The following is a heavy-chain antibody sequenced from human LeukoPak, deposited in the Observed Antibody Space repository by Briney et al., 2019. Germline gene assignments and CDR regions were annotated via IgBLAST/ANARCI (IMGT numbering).Heavy chain of an antibody. V-gene: IGHV3-74*01. J-gene: IGHJ3*02. CDR2: INSDGSST. CDR3: ARVVIPDAFDI. Sequence: GESLRLSCAASGFTFSSYWMHWVRQAPGKGLVWVSRINSDGSSTSYADSVKGRFTISRDNAKNTLYLQMNSLRAEDTAVYYCARVVIPDAFDIWGQGTMVTVSS. CDR1: GFTFSSYW. D-gene: IGHD3-16*02.